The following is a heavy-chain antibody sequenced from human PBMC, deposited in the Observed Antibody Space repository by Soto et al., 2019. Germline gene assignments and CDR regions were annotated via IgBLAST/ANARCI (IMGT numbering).Heavy chain of an antibody. J-gene: IGHJ3*02. Sequence: GSLRLSCAASGFTFSNAWMNWVRQAPGKGLEWVGRIKSKTDGGTTDYAAPVKGRFTISRDDSKNTLYLQMNSLKTEDTAVYYCTTDGPDYYDSSGYFLDAFDIWGQGTMVTVSS. V-gene: IGHV3-15*07. D-gene: IGHD3-22*01. CDR1: GFTFSNAW. CDR2: IKSKTDGGTT. CDR3: TTDGPDYYDSSGYFLDAFDI.